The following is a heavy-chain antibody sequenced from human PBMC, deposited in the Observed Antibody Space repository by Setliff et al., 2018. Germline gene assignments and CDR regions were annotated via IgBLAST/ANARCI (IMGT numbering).Heavy chain of an antibody. D-gene: IGHD6-13*01. Sequence: SETLSLTCTVSGGSISSSSYYWGWIRQPPGKGLEWIGSICYSGSTYYNPSLKSRVTISVDTSKNQFSLKLSSVTAADTAVYYCARGVTGSSSWFEGAFDIWGQGTMVTVSS. V-gene: IGHV4-39*07. CDR2: ICYSGST. CDR1: GGSISSSSYY. CDR3: ARGVTGSSSWFEGAFDI. J-gene: IGHJ3*02.